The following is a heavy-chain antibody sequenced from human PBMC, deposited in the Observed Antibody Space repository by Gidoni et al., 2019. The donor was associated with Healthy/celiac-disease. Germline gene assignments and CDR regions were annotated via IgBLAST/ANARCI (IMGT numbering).Heavy chain of an antibody. CDR1: GFTFSSYG. D-gene: IGHD5-12*01. V-gene: IGHV3-33*01. CDR3: ARDLGYGFDP. Sequence: QVQLVESGGGVVQPGRSLRLSCAASGFTFSSYGMHWVRQAPGKGLDWVAVIWYDGSNKYYADSVKGRFTISRDNSKNTLYLQMNSLRAEDTAVYYCARDLGYGFDPWGQGTLVTVSS. J-gene: IGHJ5*02. CDR2: IWYDGSNK.